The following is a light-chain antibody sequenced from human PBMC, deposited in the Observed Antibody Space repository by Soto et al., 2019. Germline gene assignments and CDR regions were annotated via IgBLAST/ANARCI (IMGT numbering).Light chain of an antibody. V-gene: IGKV3-20*01. CDR1: QSVSNNY. CDR2: GAS. J-gene: IGKJ1*01. Sequence: EIVLTASPRALVLSPGERATLSCRASQSVSNNYLAWYQQKPGQAPRLLIYGASNRATGIPDRFSGSGSGTDFTLTISRLEPEDFAVYYCQQYGSSGTFGQGTKVDIK. CDR3: QQYGSSGT.